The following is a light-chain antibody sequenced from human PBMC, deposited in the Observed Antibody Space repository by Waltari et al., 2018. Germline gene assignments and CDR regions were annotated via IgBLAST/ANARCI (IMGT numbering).Light chain of an antibody. J-gene: IGKJ1*01. Sequence: TINCKSSQSVLYSSNNKNYLAWYQQKPGQPPKLLIYWASTRESGVPDRFSGSGSGTDFTLTISSLQAEDVAVYYCQQYYSIPRTFGQGTKVEIK. V-gene: IGKV4-1*01. CDR2: WAS. CDR1: QSVLYSSNNKNY. CDR3: QQYYSIPRT.